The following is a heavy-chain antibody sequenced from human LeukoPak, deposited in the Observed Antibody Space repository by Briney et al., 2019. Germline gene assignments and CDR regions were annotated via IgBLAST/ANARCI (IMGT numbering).Heavy chain of an antibody. CDR2: IIPIFGIA. J-gene: IGHJ6*03. CDR3: AREPRGRITGTTGPYYYYMDV. D-gene: IGHD1-7*01. Sequence: SVKVSCKAPGGTFSSYAISWVRQAPGQGLEWMGGIIPIFGIANYAQKFQGRVTITADESTSTAYMELSSLRSEDTAVYYCAREPRGRITGTTGPYYYYMDVWGKGTTVTVSS. CDR1: GGTFSSYA. V-gene: IGHV1-69*13.